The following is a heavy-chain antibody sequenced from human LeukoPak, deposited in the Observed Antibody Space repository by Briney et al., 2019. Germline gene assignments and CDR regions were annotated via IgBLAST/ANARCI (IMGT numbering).Heavy chain of an antibody. J-gene: IGHJ3*02. CDR2: IKSKTDGGTT. V-gene: IGHV3-15*01. CDR1: GFTFSNAW. Sequence: GGSLRLSCAASGFTFSNAWMSWVRQAPGKGLEWVGRIKSKTDGGTTEYAASVKGRFTISRDDSKSIAYLQMNSLKTEDTAVYYCTRDRGWFGELFAFDIWGQGTMVTVSS. D-gene: IGHD3-10*01. CDR3: TRDRGWFGELFAFDI.